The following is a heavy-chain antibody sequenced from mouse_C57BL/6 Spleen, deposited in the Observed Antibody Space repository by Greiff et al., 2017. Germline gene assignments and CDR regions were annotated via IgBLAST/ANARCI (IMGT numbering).Heavy chain of an antibody. V-gene: IGHV3-6*01. CDR1: GYSITSGYY. CDR3: ARGGTAQVRFAY. CDR2: ISYDGSN. J-gene: IGHJ3*01. Sequence: VQLKESGPGLVKPSQSLSLTCSVTGYSITSGYYWNWIRQFPGNKLEWMGYISYDGSNNYNPSLKNRISITRDTSKNQFFLKLNSVTTEDTATYYCARGGTAQVRFAYWGQGTLVTVSA. D-gene: IGHD3-2*02.